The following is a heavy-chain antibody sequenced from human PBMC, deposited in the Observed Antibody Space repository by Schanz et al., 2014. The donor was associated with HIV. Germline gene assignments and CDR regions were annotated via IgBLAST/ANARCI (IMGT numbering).Heavy chain of an antibody. CDR3: AKDRNYYDSKYRGKGNYYYYYGMDV. V-gene: IGHV3-30*18. Sequence: QVHLVESGGGVVQPGRSLRLSCVASGFSFDSFGMHWVRQAPGKGLEWVAVISYDGVNKHFADSVKGRFTISRDNSKNTLYLQVKRLRTEDTAVYYCAKDRNYYDSKYRGKGNYYYYYGMDVWGQGTTVTVSS. CDR1: GFSFDSFG. CDR2: ISYDGVNK. D-gene: IGHD3-22*01. J-gene: IGHJ6*02.